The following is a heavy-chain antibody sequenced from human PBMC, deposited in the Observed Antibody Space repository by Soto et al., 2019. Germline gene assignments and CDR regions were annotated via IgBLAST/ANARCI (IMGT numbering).Heavy chain of an antibody. J-gene: IGHJ6*02. CDR2: VSHSGTT. D-gene: IGHD5-18*01. CDR1: GAVVSSINW. CDR3: ARGGGTYSTSYGMDV. V-gene: IGHV4-4*02. Sequence: QVQLQESGPGLVKPSGTLSLTCDVSGAVVSSINWWSWVRQPPGKTLEWIGEVSHSGTTNYTPSLKSPVTMSGDKPRNQLSLKLSAVTAADTAVYYCARGGGTYSTSYGMDVWGQGTTVIVSS.